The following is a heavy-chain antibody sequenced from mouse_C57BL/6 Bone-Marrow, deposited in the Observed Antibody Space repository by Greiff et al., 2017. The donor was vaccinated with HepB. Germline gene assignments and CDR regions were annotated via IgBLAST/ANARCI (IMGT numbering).Heavy chain of an antibody. CDR2: ISSGGDYI. D-gene: IGHD2-1*01. CDR3: TRDRYYGNYGYFDV. CDR1: GFTFSSYA. V-gene: IGHV5-9-1*02. J-gene: IGHJ1*03. Sequence: EVKVVESGEGLVKPGGSLKLSCAASGFTFSSYAMSWVRQTPEKRLEWVAYISSGGDYIYYADTVKGRFTISRDNARNTLYLQMSSLKSEDTAMYYCTRDRYYGNYGYFDVWGTGTTVTVSS.